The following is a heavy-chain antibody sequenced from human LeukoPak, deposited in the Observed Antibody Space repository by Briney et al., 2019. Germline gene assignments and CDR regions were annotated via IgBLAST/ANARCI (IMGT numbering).Heavy chain of an antibody. CDR2: IIPIFGTA. J-gene: IGHJ6*03. CDR3: AADSSSWQYYYYYYYMDV. CDR1: GGTVSSYA. V-gene: IGHV1-69*13. D-gene: IGHD6-13*01. Sequence: SVKVSCKASGGTVSSYAISWVRQAPGQGLEWMGGIIPIFGTANYAQKFQGRVTITAGESTSTAYMELSSLRSEDTAVYYCAADSSSWQYYYYYYYMDVWGEGATVTVSS.